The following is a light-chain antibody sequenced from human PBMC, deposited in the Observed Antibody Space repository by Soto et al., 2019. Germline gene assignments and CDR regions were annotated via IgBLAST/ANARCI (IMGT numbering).Light chain of an antibody. V-gene: IGKV3-20*01. J-gene: IGKJ3*01. CDR2: GAS. CDR3: QQYGSSPFT. CDR1: QSVSSSY. Sequence: ESVLTQSPGTLSMSPGERATLSCRASQSVSSSYSAWYQQKPGQAPRLLIYGASRRATGIPDRFSGSGSGTDFTLTSSRLEPEAFAVYYCQQYGSSPFTFGPGTKVDIK.